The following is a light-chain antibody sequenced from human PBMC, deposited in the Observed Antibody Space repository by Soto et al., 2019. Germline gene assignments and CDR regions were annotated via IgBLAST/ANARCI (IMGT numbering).Light chain of an antibody. V-gene: IGKV1-27*01. CDR1: QGINNY. CDR3: QMRDSAHELT. CDR2: SAS. J-gene: IGKJ4*01. Sequence: DIQMTQSPSSLSASVGDRVTITCRASQGINNYLVWYQQKAGKVPQVLIYSASTLQSGGPPRFSGSRSGTDFSLTITNLQPEDAATYYYQMRDSAHELTFGGGTKLEIK.